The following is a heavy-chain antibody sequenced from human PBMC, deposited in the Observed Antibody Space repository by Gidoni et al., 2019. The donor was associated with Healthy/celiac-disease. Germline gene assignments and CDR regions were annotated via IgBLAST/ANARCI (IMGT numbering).Heavy chain of an antibody. CDR2: IYYSGST. CDR1: GGSISSYY. Sequence: QVQLQESGPGLVKPSETLSLTCTVSGGSISSYYWTWIRQPPGKGLEWIGYIYYSGSTNYNPSLKSRVTISVDTSKNQFSLKLSSVTAGDTAVYYCARGNSYGHPLDYWGQGTLVTVSS. D-gene: IGHD5-18*01. CDR3: ARGNSYGHPLDY. J-gene: IGHJ4*02. V-gene: IGHV4-59*01.